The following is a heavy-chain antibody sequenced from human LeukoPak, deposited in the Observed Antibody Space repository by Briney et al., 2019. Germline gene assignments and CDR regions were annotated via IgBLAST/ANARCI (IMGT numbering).Heavy chain of an antibody. CDR1: GGSISSSSYY. CDR3: ARQTGSGLFILP. V-gene: IGHV4-39*07. Sequence: PSETLSLTCTVSGGSISSSSYYWGWIRQPPGKGLEWIGSIYYSGSTYYNPSLKSRVTISVDTSKNQFSVKLSSVTAADTAVYYCARQTGSGLFILPGGQGTLVTVSS. J-gene: IGHJ4*02. CDR2: IYYSGST. D-gene: IGHD3/OR15-3a*01.